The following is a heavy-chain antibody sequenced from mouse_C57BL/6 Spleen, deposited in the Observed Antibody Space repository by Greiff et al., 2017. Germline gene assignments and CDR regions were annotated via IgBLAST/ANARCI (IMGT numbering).Heavy chain of an antibody. Sequence: EVQLQQSGAELVRPGASVKLSCTASGFNINDDYMHWVKQRPEQGLEWIGWIDPAHGDTEYAPTFPGTATITADTSSNTAYLQLSSVTSEDTAVYYCTTESDYYGSSLIAYGGQGTLVTVAA. CDR1: GFNINDDY. CDR3: TTESDYYGSSLIAY. J-gene: IGHJ3*01. CDR2: IDPAHGDT. V-gene: IGHV14-4*01. D-gene: IGHD1-1*01.